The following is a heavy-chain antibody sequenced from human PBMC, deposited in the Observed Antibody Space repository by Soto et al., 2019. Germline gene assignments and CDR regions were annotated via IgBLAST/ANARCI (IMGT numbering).Heavy chain of an antibody. D-gene: IGHD2-21*02. V-gene: IGHV3-23*01. CDR3: AAGLRQGSFDY. CDR1: GFTFNSYA. Sequence: EVQLLESGGGLVQPGGSLRLSCAASGFTFNSYAMSWVRQAPGKGLDWVLTISAGGGSTYYADSVKGRFTVSRDNSKNSLYLQMNSLGAEDTAVYYCAAGLRQGSFDYCGQGTLVTVSS. CDR2: ISAGGGST. J-gene: IGHJ4*02.